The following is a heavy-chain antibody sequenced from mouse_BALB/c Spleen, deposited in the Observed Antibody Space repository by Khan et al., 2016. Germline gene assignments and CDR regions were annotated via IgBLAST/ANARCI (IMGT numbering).Heavy chain of an antibody. V-gene: IGHV14-3*02. D-gene: IGHD1-2*01. CDR1: GFNIKDTY. CDR2: IDPANGNT. CDR3: ARSTTATDYYAVDY. J-gene: IGHJ4*01. Sequence: VRLQQSGAELVKPGASVKLSCTASGFNIKDTYMHWVKQRPEQGLEWIGRIDPANGNTKYDPKFQGKATITADTSSNTAYLQLSSLTSEDTAVYYCARSTTATDYYAVDYWSKGTTVTVSS.